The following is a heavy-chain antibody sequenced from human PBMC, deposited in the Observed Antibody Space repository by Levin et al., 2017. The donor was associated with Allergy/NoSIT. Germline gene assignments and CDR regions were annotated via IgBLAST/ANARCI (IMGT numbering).Heavy chain of an antibody. Sequence: GESLKISCAASGFSFINYAMSWVRQARGTGRDGVQGIRRGGGSTGKAGPGKGRFTISRDNSKNTLYLQMNSLRAEDTALYYCARDTPDLSPGPYFDYWGQGTLVTVSS. CDR1: GFSFINYA. J-gene: IGHJ4*02. V-gene: IGHV3-23*01. CDR3: ARDTPDLSPGPYFDY. CDR2: IRRGGGST.